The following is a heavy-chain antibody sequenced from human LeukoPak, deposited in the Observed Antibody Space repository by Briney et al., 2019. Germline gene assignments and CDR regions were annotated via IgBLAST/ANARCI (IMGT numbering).Heavy chain of an antibody. CDR1: GSTFTNSG. V-gene: IGHV1-18*04. CDR2: ISAYNGNT. Sequence: ASVKVSCKASGSTFTNSGISWVRQAPGQGLEWRGWISAYNGNTNYAQKLQGRVTMTTDTSTSTAYMELRRLRSDDTAVYYCARGGWRGYSDFDYWGQGTLVTVSS. D-gene: IGHD5-18*01. CDR3: ARGGWRGYSDFDY. J-gene: IGHJ4*02.